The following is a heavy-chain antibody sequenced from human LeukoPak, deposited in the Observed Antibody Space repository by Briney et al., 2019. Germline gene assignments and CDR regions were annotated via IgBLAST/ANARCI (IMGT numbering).Heavy chain of an antibody. Sequence: PGGSLRLSCAASGFTFSSYDIHWVRQATGKGLEWVSGIGTAGEIYYPGSVKGRFTISRENAKNSLYLQINSLRAEDTAVYYCARAAYSSTWYSRYFDLWGRGTLVTVSS. CDR2: IGTAGEI. D-gene: IGHD6-13*01. CDR3: ARAAYSSTWYSRYFDL. J-gene: IGHJ2*01. V-gene: IGHV3-13*01. CDR1: GFTFSSYD.